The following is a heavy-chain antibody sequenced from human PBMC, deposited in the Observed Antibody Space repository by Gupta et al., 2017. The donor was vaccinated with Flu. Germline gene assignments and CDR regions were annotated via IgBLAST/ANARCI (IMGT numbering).Heavy chain of an antibody. CDR2: LSSVGGST. CDR1: GFTFGNYA. CDR3: ARSKTGTQGWCDP. J-gene: IGHJ5*02. D-gene: IGHD1-1*01. V-gene: IGHV3-23*01. Sequence: EVQLLESGGGLVPPGGTLRISCIVSGFTFGNYARVWVLQAPGKGLEWVAGLSSVGGSTYYSDSVKGRFTISRYNSRDTMYLQMNSLRAEDTAVYHCARSKTGTQGWCDPWGQGTLVTVSS.